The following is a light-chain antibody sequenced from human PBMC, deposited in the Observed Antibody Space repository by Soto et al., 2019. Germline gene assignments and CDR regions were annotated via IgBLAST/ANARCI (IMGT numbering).Light chain of an antibody. CDR2: DGS. CDR3: QQRSSWPT. J-gene: IGKJ4*01. V-gene: IGKV3-11*01. Sequence: DIVLTQSPSTLSLSPGERAALSCRASQSVGNYLFWYQQYPGQAPRLLIYDGSTRAIGIPARFSGSGSGADFTLTISNLEPEDSAVYYCQQRSSWPTFGGGTKV. CDR1: QSVGNY.